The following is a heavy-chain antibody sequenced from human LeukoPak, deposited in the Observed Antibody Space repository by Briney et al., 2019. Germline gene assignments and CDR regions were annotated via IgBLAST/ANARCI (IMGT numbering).Heavy chain of an antibody. CDR2: IYTSGSN. CDR1: GGSISSGSYY. Sequence: SETLSLTCTVSGGSISSGSYYWSWIRQPAGTGLGWIGRIYTSGSNNYNPSLKSRVTISVDTSKNQFSQKLSSVTAADTAVYYCARSGQTYYYDSSGQRGFDYWGQGTLVTVSS. D-gene: IGHD3-22*01. J-gene: IGHJ4*02. V-gene: IGHV4-61*02. CDR3: ARSGQTYYYDSSGQRGFDY.